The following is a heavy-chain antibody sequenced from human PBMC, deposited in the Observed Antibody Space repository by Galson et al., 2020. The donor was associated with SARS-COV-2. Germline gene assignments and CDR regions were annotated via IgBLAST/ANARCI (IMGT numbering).Heavy chain of an antibody. D-gene: IGHD2-8*01. CDR2: IYSGGST. Sequence: GGSLRLSCAASGFTVSSNYMSWVRQAPGKGLEWVSVIYSGGSTYYADSVKGRFTISRDNSKNTLYLQMNSLRAEDTAVYYCATGYCTNGVCYLDAFDIWGQGTMVTVSS. CDR3: ATGYCTNGVCYLDAFDI. CDR1: GFTVSSNY. J-gene: IGHJ3*02. V-gene: IGHV3-66*02.